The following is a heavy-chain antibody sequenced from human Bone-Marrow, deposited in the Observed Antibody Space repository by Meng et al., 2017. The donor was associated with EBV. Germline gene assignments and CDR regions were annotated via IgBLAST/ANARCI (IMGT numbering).Heavy chain of an antibody. CDR2: VNPTTGDS. CDR3: AVLLSTPLAFDS. Sequence: QLGQSGAEVRKPGASVKVSCETSGYTFIVSYIHWVRQAPGQGLEWMGRVNPTTGDSNYAQHFQGRVTMTRDKSINTASMELASLTPDDTAMYYCAVLLSTPLAFDSWGQGTLVTVSS. J-gene: IGHJ4*02. D-gene: IGHD5/OR15-5a*01. CDR1: GYTFIVSY. V-gene: IGHV1-2*06.